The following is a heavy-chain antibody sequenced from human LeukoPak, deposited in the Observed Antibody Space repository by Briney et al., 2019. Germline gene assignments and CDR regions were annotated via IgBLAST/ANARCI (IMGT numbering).Heavy chain of an antibody. Sequence: ASVKVSCKASGYTFTNYGISWMRQAPGQGLEWMGWISAYNGNRNYAQKLQGRVTMTTDTSTSTAYMELRSLRSDDTAVYYCARGYYYDSSGYSPLDYWGQGTLVTVSS. J-gene: IGHJ4*02. CDR2: ISAYNGNR. V-gene: IGHV1-18*01. CDR3: ARGYYYDSSGYSPLDY. D-gene: IGHD3-22*01. CDR1: GYTFTNYG.